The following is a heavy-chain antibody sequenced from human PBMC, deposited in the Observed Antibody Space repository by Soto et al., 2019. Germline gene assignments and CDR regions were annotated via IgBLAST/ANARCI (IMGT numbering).Heavy chain of an antibody. J-gene: IGHJ1*01. CDR3: ASXXXXXXYPEYFQH. Sequence: EVQLVESGGGLIQPGGSLRLSCAASGFTVSSNYMSWVRQAPGKGLERVSVIYSGGSTYYADSVKGRFTISRDNSKNTLXLQIXXXXXXXTXVYYXASXXXXXXYPEYFQHWGQGTLVTVSS. CDR1: GFTVSSNY. CDR2: IYSGGST. V-gene: IGHV3-53*01.